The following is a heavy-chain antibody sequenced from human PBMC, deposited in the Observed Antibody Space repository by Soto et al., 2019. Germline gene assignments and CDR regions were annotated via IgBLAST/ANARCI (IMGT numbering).Heavy chain of an antibody. CDR1: GFTFSSYG. D-gene: IGHD6-13*01. Sequence: QVQLVESGGGVVQPGRSLRLSCAASGFTFSSYGMHWVRQAPGKGLEWVAVIWYDGSNKYYADSVKGRFTISRDNSKNTLFLQMNGLRAEDRALYYCARDYEMRSRWEGFDYWGQGTLVTVSS. J-gene: IGHJ4*02. CDR2: IWYDGSNK. CDR3: ARDYEMRSRWEGFDY. V-gene: IGHV3-33*01.